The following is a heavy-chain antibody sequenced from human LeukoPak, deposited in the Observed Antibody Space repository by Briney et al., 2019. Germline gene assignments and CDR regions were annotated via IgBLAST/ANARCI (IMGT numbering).Heavy chain of an antibody. J-gene: IGHJ6*03. CDR2: ISSNGGST. V-gene: IGHV3-64*01. D-gene: IGHD1-7*01. CDR3: ARDPPTTFYYYYMDV. CDR1: GFTFSSYA. Sequence: GGSLRLSCAASGFTFSSYAMHWVRQAPGKGLEYVSAISSNGGSTYYANSVKGRFTISRDNSNNTLYLKMGSLRAEDMAVYYCARDPPTTFYYYYMDVWGKGTTVTVSS.